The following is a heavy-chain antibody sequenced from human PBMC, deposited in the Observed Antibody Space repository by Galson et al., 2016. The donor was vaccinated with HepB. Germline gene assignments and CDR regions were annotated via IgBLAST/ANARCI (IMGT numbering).Heavy chain of an antibody. V-gene: IGHV3-43*01. CDR3: AKALMYDYDSSGWALDQ. Sequence: SLRLSCAASGFTFDDYTMHWFRQAPGKGLEWVSLIGWDGNRRDYADSAKGRFVISRDNRKNYLYLEMNSLRTEDTALYYCAKALMYDYDSSGWALDQWGRGTLVSVSS. CDR2: IGWDGNRR. D-gene: IGHD3-22*01. J-gene: IGHJ4*02. CDR1: GFTFDDYT.